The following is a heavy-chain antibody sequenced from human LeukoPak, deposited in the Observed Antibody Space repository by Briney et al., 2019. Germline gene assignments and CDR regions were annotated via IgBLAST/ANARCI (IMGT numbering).Heavy chain of an antibody. Sequence: SGPTLVNPTQTLTLTCTFSGFSLSTSGMRVSWIRQPPGKALEWLARIDWDDDKFYSTSLKTRLTISKDTSKNQVVLTMTNMDPVDTATYYCAHRVHSSSWYSGAFDIWGQGTMVTVSS. D-gene: IGHD6-13*01. J-gene: IGHJ3*02. CDR3: AHRVHSSSWYSGAFDI. CDR2: IDWDDDK. CDR1: GFSLSTSGMR. V-gene: IGHV2-70*12.